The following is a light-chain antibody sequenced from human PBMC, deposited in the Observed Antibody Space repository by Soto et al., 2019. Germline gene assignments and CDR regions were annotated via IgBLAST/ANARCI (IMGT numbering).Light chain of an antibody. CDR1: QSVNNN. CDR3: QQRSNWPSIT. J-gene: IGKJ5*01. V-gene: IGKV3-11*01. Sequence: EIVLTQSPATLSLSPGERATLCCTASQSVNNNVAWYQQKPGHTPRLLIYSASIGATGTPARFSGSGSGSDFTLTISSLEPEDFAVYYCQQRSNWPSITFGQGTRLEIK. CDR2: SAS.